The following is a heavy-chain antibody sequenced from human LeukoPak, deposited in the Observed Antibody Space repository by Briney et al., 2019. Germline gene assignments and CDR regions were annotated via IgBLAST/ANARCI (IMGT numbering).Heavy chain of an antibody. D-gene: IGHD6-13*01. CDR2: IKQDGSEK. CDR1: EFIFSNYW. CDR3: ARAAAGFYYFDY. J-gene: IGHJ4*02. V-gene: IGHV3-7*01. Sequence: GGSLRLSSAASEFIFSNYWMSWVRQAPGKGLEWVANIKQDGSEKYYVDSVKGRFTISRDNAKNSLYLQMNSLRAEDTAVYYCARAAAGFYYFDYWGQGTLVTVSS.